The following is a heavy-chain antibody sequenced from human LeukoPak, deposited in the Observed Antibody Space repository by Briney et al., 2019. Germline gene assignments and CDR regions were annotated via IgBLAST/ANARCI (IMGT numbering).Heavy chain of an antibody. V-gene: IGHV1-24*01. CDR2: FDPEDGET. D-gene: IGHD1-14*01. CDR1: GYTLRELS. CDR3: ATAPTGFIDY. J-gene: IGHJ4*02. Sequence: GASVKVSCKVSGYTLRELSMHWVRQAPGKGLEWMGGFDPEDGETIYAQKFQGRVTMTEDTSTDTAYMELSSLRSEDTAVYYCATAPTGFIDYWDQGTLVTVSS.